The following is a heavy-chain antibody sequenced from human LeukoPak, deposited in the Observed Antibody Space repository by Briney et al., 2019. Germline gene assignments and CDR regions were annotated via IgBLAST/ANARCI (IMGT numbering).Heavy chain of an antibody. CDR2: ISRGGDVT. CDR3: AARPGEVAVPYDY. CDR1: GFTFSTYA. Sequence: GGSLRLSCAASGFTFSTYAMTWVRQAPGKGLEWVSLISRGGDVTYYADSVKGRFTISRDSSKNTLYLQMHSLRAEDTTVYYCAARPGEVAVPYDYWGQGTLVTVSS. V-gene: IGHV3-23*01. D-gene: IGHD2-15*01. J-gene: IGHJ4*02.